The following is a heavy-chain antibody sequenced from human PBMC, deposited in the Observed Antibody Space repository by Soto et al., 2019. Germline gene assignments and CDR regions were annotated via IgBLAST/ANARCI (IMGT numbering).Heavy chain of an antibody. Sequence: PSETLSLTCTVSGGSISNSRYYWAWSRQPPGKGLAWIGSIYHTGNPYSNPSLRSRVTISVDTSKNQFSLKLTSVTAADTAVYYCARDYYDSSDYTTNWFDPSGQGTLVT. CDR1: GGSISNSRYY. V-gene: IGHV4-39*01. J-gene: IGHJ5*02. CDR3: ARDYYDSSDYTTNWFDP. D-gene: IGHD3-22*01. CDR2: IYHTGNP.